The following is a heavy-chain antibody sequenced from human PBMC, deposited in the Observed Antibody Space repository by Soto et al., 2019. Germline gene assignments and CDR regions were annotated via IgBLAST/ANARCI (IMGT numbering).Heavy chain of an antibody. V-gene: IGHV3-9*01. CDR1: GFTFDDYA. CDR2: ISWNSGSI. CDR3: AKDIIPRHSNYYYYYYGMDV. J-gene: IGHJ6*02. D-gene: IGHD4-4*01. Sequence: GGSLRLSCAASGFTFDDYAMHWVRQAPGKGLEWVSGISWNSGSIGYADSVKGRFTISRDNAKNSLYLQMNSLRAEDTALYYCAKDIIPRHSNYYYYYYGMDVWGQGTTVTVSS.